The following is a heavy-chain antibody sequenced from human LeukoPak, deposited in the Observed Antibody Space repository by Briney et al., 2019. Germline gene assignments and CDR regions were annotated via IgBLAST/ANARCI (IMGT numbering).Heavy chain of an antibody. D-gene: IGHD1-14*01. CDR3: ARWDRFHGV. CDR2: ISSSSTYI. CDR1: GFTFSTYS. Sequence: GGSLRLSCAASGFTFSTYSMNWVRQAPGQGLEWVSSISSSSTYIYYADTVKGRFTISRDNSKNSLYLQMNNLRAEDTAVYYCARWDRFHGVWGQGTLVTVSS. J-gene: IGHJ4*02. V-gene: IGHV3-21*01.